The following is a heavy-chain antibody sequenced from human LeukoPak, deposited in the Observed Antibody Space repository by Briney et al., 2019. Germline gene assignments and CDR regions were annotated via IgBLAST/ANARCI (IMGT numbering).Heavy chain of an antibody. D-gene: IGHD4-17*01. CDR3: ARDPGGDYVDY. CDR2: ISSSSSYI. Sequence: PGGSLRLSCAASGFTFSSYSLYWVRQAPGQGLEWVSSISSSSSYIYYADSVKGRFTSSRDNAKNSLYLQMNSLRAVDTAVYYCARDPGGDYVDYWGQGTLVTVSS. J-gene: IGHJ4*02. V-gene: IGHV3-21*01. CDR1: GFTFSSYS.